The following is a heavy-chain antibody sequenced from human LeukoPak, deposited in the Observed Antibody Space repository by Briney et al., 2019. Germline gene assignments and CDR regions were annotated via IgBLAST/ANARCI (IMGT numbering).Heavy chain of an antibody. CDR2: IYYSGST. V-gene: IGHV4-39*01. J-gene: IGHJ5*02. Sequence: SETLSLTCTVSGGSISSSSYYWGWIRQPPGKGLEWIGSIYYSGSTYYNPPLKSRVTISVDTSKNQFSLKLSSVTAADTAVYYCARHAWFDPWGQGTLVTVSS. CDR3: ARHAWFDP. CDR1: GGSISSSSYY.